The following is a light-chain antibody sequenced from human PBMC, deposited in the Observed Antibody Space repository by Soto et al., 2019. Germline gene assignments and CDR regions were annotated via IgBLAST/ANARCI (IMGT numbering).Light chain of an antibody. CDR1: SSDVGGYNY. V-gene: IGLV2-8*01. CDR2: EVS. Sequence: QSALTQPPSASGSPGQSVTISCTGTSSDVGGYNYVSWYQQHPGKAPKVMIYEVSKRPSGVPDRFSGSKSGNTASLTVSGLQAEDEAEYYCSSFAGSNNRYVFGTGTQLTVL. CDR3: SSFAGSNNRYV. J-gene: IGLJ1*01.